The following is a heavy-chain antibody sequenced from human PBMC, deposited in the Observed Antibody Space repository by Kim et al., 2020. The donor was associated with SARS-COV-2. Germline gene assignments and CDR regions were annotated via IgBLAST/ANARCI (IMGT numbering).Heavy chain of an antibody. J-gene: IGHJ6*02. V-gene: IGHV4-59*01. Sequence: SETLSLTCTVSGGSISSYYWSWIRQPPGKGLEWIGYIYYSGSTNYNPSLKSRVTISVDTSKNQFSLKLSSVTAADTAVYYCARWGGSYRIYYYYYGMDVWGQGTTVTVSS. CDR1: GGSISSYY. CDR3: ARWGGSYRIYYYYYGMDV. CDR2: IYYSGST. D-gene: IGHD1-26*01.